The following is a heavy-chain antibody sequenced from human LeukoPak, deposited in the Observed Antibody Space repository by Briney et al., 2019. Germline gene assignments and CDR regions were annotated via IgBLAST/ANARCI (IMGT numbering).Heavy chain of an antibody. CDR3: ARGHYSSNHAFDI. Sequence: ASVKVSCKASGYTFTGYYMHWVRQAPGQGLEWMGWMNPNSGNTGYAQKFQGRVTITRNTSISTAYMELSSLRSEDTAVYYCARGHYSSNHAFDIWGQGTMVTVSS. V-gene: IGHV1-8*03. CDR2: MNPNSGNT. D-gene: IGHD6-19*01. CDR1: GYTFTGYY. J-gene: IGHJ3*02.